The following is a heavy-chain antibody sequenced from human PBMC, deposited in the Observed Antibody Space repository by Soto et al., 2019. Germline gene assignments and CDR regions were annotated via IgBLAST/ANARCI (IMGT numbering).Heavy chain of an antibody. V-gene: IGHV4-59*01. CDR2: IYYSGST. D-gene: IGHD6-19*01. CDR3: ARERYSSGWHDWWYDP. J-gene: IGHJ5*02. Sequence: LSLTCTVSGGSISSYYWSWIRQPPGKGLEWIGYIYYSGSTNYNPSLKSRVTISVDTSKNQFSLKLSSVTAADTAVYYCARERYSSGWHDWWYDPWGQGTLVTVSS. CDR1: GGSISSYY.